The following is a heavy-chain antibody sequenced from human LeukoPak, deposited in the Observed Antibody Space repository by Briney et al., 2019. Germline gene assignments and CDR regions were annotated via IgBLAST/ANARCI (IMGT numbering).Heavy chain of an antibody. J-gene: IGHJ4*02. D-gene: IGHD5-12*01. V-gene: IGHV1-18*04. Sequence: ASVKVSCKTSGYTFTGYYMHWVRQAPGQGLEWMGWISAYNGNTNYAQKLQGRVTMTTDTSTSTAYMELRSLRSDDTAVYYCARDSGVDIVATTNFDYWGQGTLVTVSS. CDR3: ARDSGVDIVATTNFDY. CDR2: ISAYNGNT. CDR1: GYTFTGYY.